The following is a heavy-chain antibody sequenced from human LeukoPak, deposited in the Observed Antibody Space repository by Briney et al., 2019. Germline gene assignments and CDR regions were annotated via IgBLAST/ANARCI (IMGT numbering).Heavy chain of an antibody. CDR2: IYSGSST. CDR3: ARDRSSGWYVYDY. Sequence: GGSLRLSCAASGFTFSRYWMHWVRQAPGKGLEWVSVIYSGSSTYYAESVKGRFTISRNTSKNTLYLQMNSLRADDTAVYYCARDRSSGWYVYDYWGQGTLVTVSS. V-gene: IGHV3-53*01. CDR1: GFTFSRYW. D-gene: IGHD6-19*01. J-gene: IGHJ4*02.